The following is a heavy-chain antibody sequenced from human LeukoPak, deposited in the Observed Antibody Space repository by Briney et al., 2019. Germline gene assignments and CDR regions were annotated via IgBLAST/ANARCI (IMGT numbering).Heavy chain of an antibody. J-gene: IGHJ5*02. D-gene: IGHD2-15*01. CDR2: IYTSGST. V-gene: IGHV4-4*07. CDR3: ARAMGNCSGGSCYGPWFDP. Sequence: SETLSLTCTVSGGSISSYYWSWIRQPAGKGLEWIGRIYTSGSTNYNPSLKSRVTMSVDTSKNQFSLKLSTVTAADTAVYYCARAMGNCSGGSCYGPWFDPWGQGTLVTVSS. CDR1: GGSISSYY.